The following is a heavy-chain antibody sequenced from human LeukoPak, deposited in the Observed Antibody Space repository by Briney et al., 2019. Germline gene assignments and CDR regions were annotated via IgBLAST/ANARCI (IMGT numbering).Heavy chain of an antibody. Sequence: GSLRLSCAASGFTFSSYAMHWVRQAPGKGLEWIGNIYHSGTTYYNPSLKSRVTISVDTSKNQFSLKLSSVTAADTAVYYCARVTYYYDSSAYYYLQSGAFDIWGQGTMVTVSS. CDR3: ARVTYYYDSSAYYYLQSGAFDI. CDR2: IYHSGTT. V-gene: IGHV4-38-2*01. D-gene: IGHD3-22*01. J-gene: IGHJ3*02. CDR1: GFTFSSYA.